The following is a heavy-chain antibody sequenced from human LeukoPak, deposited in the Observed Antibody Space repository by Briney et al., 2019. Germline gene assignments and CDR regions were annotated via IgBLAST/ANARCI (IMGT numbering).Heavy chain of an antibody. CDR2: ISHSGRST. V-gene: IGHV3-23*01. Sequence: GGSLRLSCAASGVIFSDFDMSWVRQAPGKGLEWVSAISHSGRSTYYADSVKGRFTISRDNSKNTLYLEMNSLRADDTAVYYSAKAVAVALDYWGQGTLVTVSS. CDR1: GVIFSDFD. CDR3: AKAVAVALDY. J-gene: IGHJ4*02. D-gene: IGHD6-19*01.